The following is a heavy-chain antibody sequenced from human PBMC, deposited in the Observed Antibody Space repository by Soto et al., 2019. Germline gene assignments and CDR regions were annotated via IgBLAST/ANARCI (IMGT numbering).Heavy chain of an antibody. CDR2: IIPIFGTA. D-gene: IGHD4-17*01. V-gene: IGHV1-69*12. J-gene: IGHJ4*02. CDR3: ARADYGDYPRPFDY. CDR1: GGTFSSYA. Sequence: QVQLVQSGAEVKKPGSSVKVSCKASGGTFSSYAISWVRQAPGQGLEWMGGIIPIFGTANYAQKFQGRVTITADESTSTAYMELSSLRSEDTALYYCARADYGDYPRPFDYWGQGTLVTVSS.